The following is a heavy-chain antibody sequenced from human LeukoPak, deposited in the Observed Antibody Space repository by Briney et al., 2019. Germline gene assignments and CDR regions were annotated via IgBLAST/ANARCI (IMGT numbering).Heavy chain of an antibody. V-gene: IGHV4-4*07. CDR2: IYTSGST. CDR1: GGSISSYY. Sequence: SETLSLTCTVSGGSISSYYWSWIRQPAGKGLEWTGRIYTSGSTNYNPSLKSRVTMSVDTSKNQFSLKLSSVTAADTAVYYCARDQTYYDSSGYSLYAFDIWGQGTMVTVSS. CDR3: ARDQTYYDSSGYSLYAFDI. J-gene: IGHJ3*02. D-gene: IGHD3-22*01.